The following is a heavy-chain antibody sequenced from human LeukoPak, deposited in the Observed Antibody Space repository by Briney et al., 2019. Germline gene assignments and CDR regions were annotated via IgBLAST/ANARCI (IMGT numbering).Heavy chain of an antibody. CDR1: GFTFSTYS. D-gene: IGHD2/OR15-2a*01. CDR3: AILSWDGRGSFY. V-gene: IGHV3-23*01. Sequence: GGSLRLSCAAPGFTFSTYSMSWVRQAPGKGLEWVSAIRSGGENTYYADSVRGRFTISRDNSRGTLSLQMNSLRAEDTAVYFCAILSWDGRGSFYWGQGTLVTVSS. J-gene: IGHJ4*02. CDR2: IRSGGENT.